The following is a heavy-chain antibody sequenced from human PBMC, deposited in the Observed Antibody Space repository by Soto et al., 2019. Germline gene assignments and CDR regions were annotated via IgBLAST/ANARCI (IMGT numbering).Heavy chain of an antibody. CDR2: INSDGSRT. D-gene: IGHD2-15*01. CDR3: VRTSLVVAAATREDY. Sequence: EVQLVESGGGLVQPGGSLRLSCAASGFTFSSYGMHWVRQAPGRGLVWVSRINSDGSRTSDADSVKGRFTISRDNAKNTRYLQMNSLRAEATAVYYCVRTSLVVAAATREDYWGQGTLVTVSS. V-gene: IGHV3-74*01. J-gene: IGHJ4*02. CDR1: GFTFSSYG.